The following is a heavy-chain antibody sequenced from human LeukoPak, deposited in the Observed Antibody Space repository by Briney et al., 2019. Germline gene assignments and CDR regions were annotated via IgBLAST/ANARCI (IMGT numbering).Heavy chain of an antibody. CDR2: INPNSGVT. V-gene: IGHV1-2*02. J-gene: IGHJ6*04. Sequence: AASVKVSCKASGYTFTGYYLHWVRQAPGQGLEWMGWINPNSGVTNSAQKFQDRVTMTRDTSISTAYMELTWLRSDDTAVYYCARAPELQYPEDVWGKGTTVTVSS. CDR3: ARAPELQYPEDV. D-gene: IGHD4-11*01. CDR1: GYTFTGYY.